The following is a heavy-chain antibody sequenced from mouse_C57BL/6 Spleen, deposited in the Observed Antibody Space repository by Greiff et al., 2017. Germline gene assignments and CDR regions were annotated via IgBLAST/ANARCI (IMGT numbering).Heavy chain of an antibody. D-gene: IGHD2-14*01. CDR2: IDPEDGDT. Sequence: EVQLQQSGAELVRPGASVKLSCTASGFNIKDYYMHWVKPRPEQGLEWIGRIDPEDGDTEYAPKFQGKATMTADTASNTAYLQLSSLTSEDTAVYYCTPAGTDWYFDVWGTGTTVTVSS. CDR1: GFNIKDYY. J-gene: IGHJ1*03. CDR3: TPAGTDWYFDV. V-gene: IGHV14-1*01.